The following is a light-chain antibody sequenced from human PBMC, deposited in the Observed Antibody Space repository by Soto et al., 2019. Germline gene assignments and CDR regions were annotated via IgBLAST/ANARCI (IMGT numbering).Light chain of an antibody. CDR3: CSYASSTTFVL. V-gene: IGLV2-23*02. CDR2: EVS. CDR1: SSDVGTYNL. J-gene: IGLJ2*01. Sequence: QSALTQPASVSGSPGQSITISCTGASSDVGTYNLVSWYRQYPGKAPQLLIYEVSKLASGVSNRFSGSKSGNTASLTISGLQAEDEADYFCCSYASSTTFVLFGGGTKVTVL.